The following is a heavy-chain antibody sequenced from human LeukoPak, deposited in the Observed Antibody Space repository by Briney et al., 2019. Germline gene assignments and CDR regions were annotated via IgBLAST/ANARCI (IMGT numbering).Heavy chain of an antibody. D-gene: IGHD1-26*01. CDR2: IYYSGST. J-gene: IGHJ3*02. CDR3: ARVGGSYGGAFDI. CDR1: GGSINSYY. V-gene: IGHV4-59*01. Sequence: PSETLSLTXTVSGGSINSYYWSWIRQPPGKGLEWIGYIYYSGSTNYNPSLKSRVTISVDTSKNQFSLKLSSVTAADTAVYYCARVGGSYGGAFDIWGQGTMVTVSS.